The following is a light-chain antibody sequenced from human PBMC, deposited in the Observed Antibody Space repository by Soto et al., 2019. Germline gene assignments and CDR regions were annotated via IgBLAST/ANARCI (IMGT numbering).Light chain of an antibody. Sequence: IPMTQSPSTLSASVGDRVTFTCRASQTISTWLAWYQQKPGEAPKLLIYKASTLEVGVPSRFSASGSGTDFTLTINTLQAADFAIYYCQQYHSYPWTFGQGTKV. V-gene: IGKV1-5*03. CDR1: QTISTW. J-gene: IGKJ1*01. CDR3: QQYHSYPWT. CDR2: KAS.